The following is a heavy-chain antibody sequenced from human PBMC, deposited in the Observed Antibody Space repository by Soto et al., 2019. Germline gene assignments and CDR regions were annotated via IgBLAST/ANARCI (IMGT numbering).Heavy chain of an antibody. Sequence: SETLSLTCTVSGGSISSSSYYWGWIRQPPGKGLEWIGSIYYSGSTYYNPSLKSRVTISVDTSKNQFSLKLSSVTAADTAVYYCARLGETVIPSDYYYYMDVWGKGTTVTVSS. D-gene: IGHD4-17*01. CDR3: ARLGETVIPSDYYYYMDV. J-gene: IGHJ6*03. V-gene: IGHV4-39*01. CDR1: GGSISSSSYY. CDR2: IYYSGST.